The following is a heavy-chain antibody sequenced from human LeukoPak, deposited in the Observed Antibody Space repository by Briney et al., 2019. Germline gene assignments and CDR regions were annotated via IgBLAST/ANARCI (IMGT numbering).Heavy chain of an antibody. Sequence: GGSLRLSCAASGFTFSGHSMNWVRQAPGKGLEWVSFISSSSSSIYYADAVKGRFTISRDNAKNSLYLQMNSLRAEDTAVYYCARDGYYYGSEYYYGMDVWGQGTTVTVSS. J-gene: IGHJ6*02. CDR2: ISSSSSSI. D-gene: IGHD3-10*01. CDR3: ARDGYYYGSEYYYGMDV. V-gene: IGHV3-21*04. CDR1: GFTFSGHS.